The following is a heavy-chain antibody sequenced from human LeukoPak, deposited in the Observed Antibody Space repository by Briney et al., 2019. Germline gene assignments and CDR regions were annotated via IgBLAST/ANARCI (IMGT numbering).Heavy chain of an antibody. CDR2: INPTGGST. J-gene: IGHJ4*02. CDR1: GYTFTSYY. Sequence: ASVKVSCKASGYTFTSYYMHWVRQAPGEGLEWMGIINPTGGSTSYAQKFQGRVTMTRDTSTSTVYMELSSLRSDDTAVYYCARDLGVVPAAMEVDYWGQGTLVTVSS. D-gene: IGHD2-2*01. CDR3: ARDLGVVPAAMEVDY. V-gene: IGHV1-46*01.